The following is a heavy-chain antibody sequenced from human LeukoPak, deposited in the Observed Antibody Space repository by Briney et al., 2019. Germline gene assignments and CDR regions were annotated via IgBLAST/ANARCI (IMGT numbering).Heavy chain of an antibody. J-gene: IGHJ4*02. V-gene: IGHV3-74*01. CDR2: INSDGSST. CDR3: AREVATFDY. CDR1: GFTFSTYW. Sequence: GGSLRLSCAASGFTFSTYWMHWVRQAPGKGLVWVSRINSDGSSTSYADSVKGRFTISRDNAKNTLYLQMNSLRVEDTALYYCAREVATFDYWGQGTLVPVSS. D-gene: IGHD5-12*01.